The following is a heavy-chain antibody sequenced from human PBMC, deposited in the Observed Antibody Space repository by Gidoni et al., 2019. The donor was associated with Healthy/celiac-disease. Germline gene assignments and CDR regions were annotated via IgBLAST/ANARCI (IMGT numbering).Heavy chain of an antibody. Sequence: EVQLLESGGGLVQPGGSMRLSCAASGFTFSSYAMGWVRQAPGKGLEWVSAISGSGGSTYYADSVKGRFTISRDNSKNTLYLQMNSLRAEDTAVYYCAKDRIAVAGTAGEYFQHWGQGTLVTVSS. J-gene: IGHJ1*01. CDR1: GFTFSSYA. CDR3: AKDRIAVAGTAGEYFQH. D-gene: IGHD6-19*01. CDR2: ISGSGGST. V-gene: IGHV3-23*01.